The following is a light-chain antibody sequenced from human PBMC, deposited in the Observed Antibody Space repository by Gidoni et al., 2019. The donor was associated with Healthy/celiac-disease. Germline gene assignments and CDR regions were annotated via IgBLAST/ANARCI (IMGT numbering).Light chain of an antibody. CDR1: SSDVGGYNY. V-gene: IGLV2-8*01. CDR3: SSYAGSNTHVV. CDR2: EVS. Sequence: QSALTQPPSASGSPGQSVTISCTGTSSDVGGYNYVSWYQHHPGKAPKLMIYEVSKRPSGVPDRFFGSKSGNTASLTVSGLQAEDEADYYCSSYAGSNTHVVFGGGTKLTVL. J-gene: IGLJ2*01.